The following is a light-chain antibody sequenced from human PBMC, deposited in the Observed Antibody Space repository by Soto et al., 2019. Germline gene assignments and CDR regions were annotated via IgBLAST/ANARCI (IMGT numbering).Light chain of an antibody. CDR3: CSYTSSSTVL. CDR1: SSDVGVYDF. Sequence: QSVLTQPASVSGSPGQSITISCTGTSSDVGVYDFVSWSQRNPAKPPKPLIYDFSYRPSGVSDRFSGSKSGNTASLTISGLQAEHEADYSCCSYTSSSTVLFGGGTKVTVL. V-gene: IGLV2-14*01. CDR2: DFS. J-gene: IGLJ2*01.